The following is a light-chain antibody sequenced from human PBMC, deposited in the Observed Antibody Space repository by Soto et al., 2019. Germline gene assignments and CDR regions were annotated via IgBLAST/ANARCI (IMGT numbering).Light chain of an antibody. CDR1: QSVSSN. Sequence: EIVMTQSPATLSVSPGERATLSCRASQSVSSNLSWYQQKPGQAPSLLIYGASTRATGIPARFSGSGSGTEFTLTISSLQSEDFAVYYCQQYNNWPPVTFGGGTKVEIK. J-gene: IGKJ4*01. CDR2: GAS. V-gene: IGKV3-15*01. CDR3: QQYNNWPPVT.